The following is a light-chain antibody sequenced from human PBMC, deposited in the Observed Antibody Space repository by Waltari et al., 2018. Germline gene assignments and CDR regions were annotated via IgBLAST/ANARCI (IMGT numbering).Light chain of an antibody. CDR1: QSVLDSSNNKNY. CDR3: QQYYSTRT. Sequence: DIVMTQSPDSLAVSLGERATINCKSSQSVLDSSNNKNYLAWYQQKPGQSPTLLIYWASTRESGVTDRFSGSGSGTDFTLTISSLQAEDVAVYYCQQYYSTRTFGQGTKVEIK. V-gene: IGKV4-1*01. CDR2: WAS. J-gene: IGKJ1*01.